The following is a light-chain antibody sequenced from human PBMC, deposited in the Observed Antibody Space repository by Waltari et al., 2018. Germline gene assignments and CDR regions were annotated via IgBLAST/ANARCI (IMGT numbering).Light chain of an antibody. CDR1: KRVRKK. CDR3: QQYNNYPPWT. V-gene: IGKV3-15*01. J-gene: IGKJ1*01. CDR2: GSS. Sequence: EIVMRKSPATWVGSAGERAKLYCRVSKRVRKKLVWYQQKPGQAPRSLIYGSSTRVTAIPARFKCTESTALLPLTISSLQSEDFAVYYCQQYNNYPPWTFGQWTKVKIK.